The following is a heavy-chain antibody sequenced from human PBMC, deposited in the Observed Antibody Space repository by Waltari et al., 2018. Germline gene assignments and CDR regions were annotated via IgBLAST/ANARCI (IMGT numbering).Heavy chain of an antibody. D-gene: IGHD2-2*01. CDR3: ARDNGLASTSHLDYYYGMDV. J-gene: IGHJ6*02. CDR2: IWYDGSNK. V-gene: IGHV3-33*01. Sequence: QVQLVESGGGVVQPGRSLSLSWAASVFTFSSYGMHVGRTGPGKGLEWVAVIWYDGSNKYYADSVKGRFTISRDNSKNTLYLQMNSLRAEDTAVYYCARDNGLASTSHLDYYYGMDVWGQGTTVTVSS. CDR1: VFTFSSYG.